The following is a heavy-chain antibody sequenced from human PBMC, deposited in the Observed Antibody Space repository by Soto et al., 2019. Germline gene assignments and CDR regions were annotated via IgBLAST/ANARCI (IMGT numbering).Heavy chain of an antibody. D-gene: IGHD5-12*01. CDR1: GFTFSNYH. CDR2: ISGSGSDI. J-gene: IGHJ6*02. CDR3: ARETDGYDLFYSGLDV. V-gene: IGHV3-21*06. Sequence: GGSLRLSCAASGFTFSNYHMVWVRQAPGEGLEWVSSISGSGSDIYYADSLKGRVSICRDNAKNTDYLEMGSLRADDTAVYFCARETDGYDLFYSGLDVWGQGTTVTVSS.